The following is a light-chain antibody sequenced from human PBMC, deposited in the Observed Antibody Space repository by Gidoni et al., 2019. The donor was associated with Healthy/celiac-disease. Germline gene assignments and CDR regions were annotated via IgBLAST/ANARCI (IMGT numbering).Light chain of an antibody. CDR3: QQSYSTLLT. V-gene: IGKV1-39*01. J-gene: IGKJ5*01. CDR1: QSISSH. CDR2: AAS. Sequence: DIQMTQSPSSLSASVGERVTITCRASQSISSHLNWYQQKPGKAPKLLIYAASSLQSGVPSRFSGSGSGTDFTLTISSLQPEDFATYYCQQSYSTLLTFGQGTRLEIK.